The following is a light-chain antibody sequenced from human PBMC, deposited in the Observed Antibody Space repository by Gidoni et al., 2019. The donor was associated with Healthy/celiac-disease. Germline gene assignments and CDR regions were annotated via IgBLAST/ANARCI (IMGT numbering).Light chain of an antibody. CDR2: GAS. J-gene: IGKJ2*01. V-gene: IGKV3-20*01. CDR3: QQYGSSPGYT. CDR1: QSVSSSY. Sequence: EIVLTQSPATLSLSPGERATLSCRARQSVSSSYLAWYQQKPGQAPRLLIYGASSRATGIPDRFSGSGSGTDFTLTISRLEPEDFAVYYCQQYGSSPGYTFGQGTKLEIK.